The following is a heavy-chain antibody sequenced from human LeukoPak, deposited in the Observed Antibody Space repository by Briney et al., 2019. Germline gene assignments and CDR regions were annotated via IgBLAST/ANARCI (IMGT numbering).Heavy chain of an antibody. CDR3: APTSQYYGSGNYYKAIDY. CDR2: IRYDGSNK. D-gene: IGHD3-10*01. CDR1: GFTFSSYG. Sequence: PGGSLRLSCAASGFTFSSYGMHWVRQAPGKGLEWVAFIRYDGSNKYYADSVKGRFTISRDNSKNTLDLQMNSLRAEDTAVYYCAPTSQYYGSGNYYKAIDYWGQGTLVTVSS. J-gene: IGHJ4*02. V-gene: IGHV3-30*02.